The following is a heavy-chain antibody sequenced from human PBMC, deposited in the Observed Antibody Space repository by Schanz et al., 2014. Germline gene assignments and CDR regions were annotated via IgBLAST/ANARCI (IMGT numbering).Heavy chain of an antibody. Sequence: EVQLVESGGGLVKPGGSLRLSCATSGLTFTSACMSWVRQAPGKGLEWVANIKRDGSEKNYLDSVKGRFTISRDNAKNSLFLQMNSLRAEDTAVYYCLAPDYDMDVWGQGTTVTVSS. CDR3: LAPDYDMDV. J-gene: IGHJ6*02. CDR1: GLTFTSAC. V-gene: IGHV3-7*01. CDR2: IKRDGSEK.